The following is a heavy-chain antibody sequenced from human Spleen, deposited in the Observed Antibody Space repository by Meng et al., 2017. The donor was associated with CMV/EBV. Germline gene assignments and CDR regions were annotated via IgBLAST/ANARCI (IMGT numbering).Heavy chain of an antibody. J-gene: IGHJ4*02. V-gene: IGHV3-21*01. CDR1: GFTFSSYS. CDR2: ISSSSSYI. D-gene: IGHD2-2*02. CDR3: AIGYCSSTSCSTFDY. Sequence: GGSLRLSCAASGFTFSSYSMNWVRQAPGKGLEWVSYISSSSSYIYYADSVKGRFTISRDNAKNSLYLQMNSLRAEDTAVYYCAIGYCSSTSCSTFDYWGQGTLVTVSS.